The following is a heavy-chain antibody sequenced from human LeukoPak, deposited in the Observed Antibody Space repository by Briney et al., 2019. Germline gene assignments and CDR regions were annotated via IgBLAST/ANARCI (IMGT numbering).Heavy chain of an antibody. CDR3: ARPDRYDYVWGSYRL. Sequence: QSGGSLRLSCAASGFTFSSYSMNWVRQAPGKGLEWVSYISSSSSTIYYADSVKGRFTISRDNAKNSLYLQMNSLRAEDTAVYYCARPDRYDYVWGSYRLWGQGTLVTVSS. CDR2: ISSSSSTI. CDR1: GFTFSSYS. J-gene: IGHJ4*02. V-gene: IGHV3-48*04. D-gene: IGHD3-16*02.